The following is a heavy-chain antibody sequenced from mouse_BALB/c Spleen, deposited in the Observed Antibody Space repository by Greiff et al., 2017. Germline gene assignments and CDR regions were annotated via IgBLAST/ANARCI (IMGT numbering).Heavy chain of an antibody. CDR3: AREITAGFFDY. CDR2: ISSGGSYT. CDR1: GFTFSSYA. D-gene: IGHD2-4*01. Sequence: EVQLVESGGGLVKPGGSLKLSCAASGFTFSSYAMSWVRQTPEKRLEWVATISSGGSYTYYPDSVKGRFTISRDNAKNTLYLQMSSLRSEDTAMYYCAREITAGFFDYWGQGTTLTVSS. V-gene: IGHV5-9-3*01. J-gene: IGHJ2*01.